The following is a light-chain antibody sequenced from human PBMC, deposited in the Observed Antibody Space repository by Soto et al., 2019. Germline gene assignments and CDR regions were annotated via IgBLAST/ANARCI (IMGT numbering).Light chain of an antibody. J-gene: IGKJ4*01. V-gene: IGKV1-5*03. CDR2: KAS. Sequence: DIQMPQSPSTLSASVGDRLTITCRASQSISHWLAWYQQKPGKAPKLLIYKASTLETGVPSRFSGRGSGTEFTLTISSLQPDDFATYYCQQCSTYPLTFGGGTKVDI. CDR1: QSISHW. CDR3: QQCSTYPLT.